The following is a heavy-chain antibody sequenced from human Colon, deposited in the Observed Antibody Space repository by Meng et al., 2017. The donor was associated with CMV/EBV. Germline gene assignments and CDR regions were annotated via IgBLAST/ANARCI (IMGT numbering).Heavy chain of an antibody. V-gene: IGHV4-39*07. CDR1: GDPISSGGHS. CDR3: ARDLTNKWFYY. CDR2: MYFSGIA. D-gene: IGHD1-26*01. Sequence: QLQESGPGLVKPGETLSLTCTASGDPISSGGHSWAWFRQPPGKRLEWIGSMYFSGIADYNPSLKSRVTISLHATQKQFSLRLTSVTAADSAVYFCARDLTNKWFYYWGQGTLVTVSS. J-gene: IGHJ4*02.